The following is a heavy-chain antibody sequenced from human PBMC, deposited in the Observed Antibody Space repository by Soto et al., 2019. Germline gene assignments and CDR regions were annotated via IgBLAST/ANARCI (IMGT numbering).Heavy chain of an antibody. CDR2: IYSGGST. V-gene: IGHV3-66*01. CDR1: GFSVSSNY. CDR3: ARDLRYYGGIGLFDY. D-gene: IGHD3-22*01. Sequence: GGSLRLSCAASGFSVSSNYMTWVRQAPGKGLEWVSVIYSGGSTYYADSVRGRFTFSRDNSKNTLYLQMNSLRAEDTAVYYCARDLRYYGGIGLFDYWGQGTLVTVSS. J-gene: IGHJ4*02.